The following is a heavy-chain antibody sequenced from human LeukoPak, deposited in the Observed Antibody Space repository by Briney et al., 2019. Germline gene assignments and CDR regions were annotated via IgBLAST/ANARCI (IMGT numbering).Heavy chain of an antibody. CDR3: ASFQRVLDSSGLNWFYP. CDR2: SNPNSGGT. Sequence: GASVKVSRKASRYTVTGYYMHWVRQAPGQGLEWMGWSNPNSGGTNYAQRFQGRVTMTRDTSISTAYMELSRRRSDETAVYYCASFQRVLDSSGLNWFYPWGQGDLVTVSS. CDR1: RYTVTGYY. J-gene: IGHJ5*02. D-gene: IGHD6-19*01. V-gene: IGHV1-2*02.